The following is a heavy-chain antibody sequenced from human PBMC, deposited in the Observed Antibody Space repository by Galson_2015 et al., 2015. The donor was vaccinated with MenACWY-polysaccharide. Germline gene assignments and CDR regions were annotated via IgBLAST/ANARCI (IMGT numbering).Heavy chain of an antibody. D-gene: IGHD2-8*01. Sequence: SVKVSCKASGYTFTNYYIHWVRQAPGLGLEWMGVVKPSGCHPIQEQKFQGRVTMTSDTSTSTVYMEVRSLGSDDTAIYYCARAAYCTHYCYYYYYMDVWGKGTTVTVSS. CDR2: VKPSGCHP. CDR3: ARAAYCTHYCYYYYYMDV. J-gene: IGHJ6*03. CDR1: GYTFTNYY. V-gene: IGHV1-46*01.